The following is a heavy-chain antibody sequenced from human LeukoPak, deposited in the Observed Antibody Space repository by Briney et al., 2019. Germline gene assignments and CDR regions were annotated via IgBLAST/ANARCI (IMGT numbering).Heavy chain of an antibody. D-gene: IGHD6-6*01. Sequence: PGESLRLSCAASGFTFSSYWMSWVRQAPGKGLEWVANIKRDGSEKYYVDSVKGRFTISRDNAGNSLFLQMNSLRAEDTAVYYCARSIATIPNWFDPWGQGTLVTVSS. CDR1: GFTFSSYW. CDR3: ARSIATIPNWFDP. V-gene: IGHV3-7*04. J-gene: IGHJ5*02. CDR2: IKRDGSEK.